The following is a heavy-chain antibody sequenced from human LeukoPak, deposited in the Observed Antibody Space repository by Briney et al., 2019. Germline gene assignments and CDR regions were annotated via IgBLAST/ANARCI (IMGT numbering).Heavy chain of an antibody. Sequence: GGSLRLSCAASGFTFSSYDMHWVRQATGKGLEWVSAIGTAGDTYYPGSVKGRFTISRENAKNSLYLQMNSLRAGDTAVYYCARGGTTVTTNHNWFDPWGQGTLVTVSS. CDR2: IGTAGDT. V-gene: IGHV3-13*01. D-gene: IGHD4-11*01. CDR3: ARGGTTVTTNHNWFDP. J-gene: IGHJ5*02. CDR1: GFTFSSYD.